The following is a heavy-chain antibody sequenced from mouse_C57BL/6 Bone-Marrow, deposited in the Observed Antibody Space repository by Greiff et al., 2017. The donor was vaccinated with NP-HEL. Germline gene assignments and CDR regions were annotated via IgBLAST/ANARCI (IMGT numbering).Heavy chain of an antibody. D-gene: IGHD1-2*01. V-gene: IGHV1-80*01. CDR1: GYAFSSYW. J-gene: IGHJ2*01. CDR2: IYPGDGDT. Sequence: VQLQQSGAELVKPGASVKISCKASGYAFSSYWMNWVKQRPGKGLEWIGQIYPGDGDTNYNGKFKGKATLTADKSSSTAYMQLSSLTSEDSAVYFCARCYYGPYYFDYWGQGTTLTVSS. CDR3: ARCYYGPYYFDY.